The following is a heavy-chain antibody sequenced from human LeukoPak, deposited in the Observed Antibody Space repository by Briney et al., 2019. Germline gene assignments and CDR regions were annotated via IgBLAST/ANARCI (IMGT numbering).Heavy chain of an antibody. CDR3: ATRGKYYYYGMDV. J-gene: IGHJ6*02. V-gene: IGHV1-69*06. CDR2: IIPIFGTA. Sequence: SVKVSCKASGGTFSSYAISWVRQAPGQGLEWMGGIIPIFGTANYAQKFQGRVTMTEDTSTDTAYMELSSLRSEDTAVYYCATRGKYYYYGMDVWGQGTTVTVSS. D-gene: IGHD5-12*01. CDR1: GGTFSSYA.